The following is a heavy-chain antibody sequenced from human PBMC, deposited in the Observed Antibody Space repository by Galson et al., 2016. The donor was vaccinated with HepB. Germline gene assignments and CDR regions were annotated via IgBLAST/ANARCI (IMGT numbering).Heavy chain of an antibody. CDR2: VERRQT. CDR1: AASIRSSSFS. V-gene: IGHV4-39*01. CDR3: ARAGLLPKASFDC. Sequence: SETLSLTCTVSAASIRSSSFSWGWIRQPPGNGREWIGIVERRQTYHNPSREGPVTIATLMPTHLMSLKTTSLTAADTAVYYCARAGLLPKASFDCWGQGTLVAVSS. J-gene: IGHJ4*02. D-gene: IGHD5-18*01.